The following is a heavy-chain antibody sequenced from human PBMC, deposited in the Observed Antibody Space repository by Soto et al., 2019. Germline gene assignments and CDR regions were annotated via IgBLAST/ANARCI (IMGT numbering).Heavy chain of an antibody. CDR2: IYSGGST. J-gene: IGHJ4*02. CDR1: GFTVSSNY. Sequence: GGSLRLSCAASGFTVSSNYMSWVRQAPGKGLEWVSVIYSGGSTYYADSVKGRFTISRDNSKNTLYLQMNSLRAEDTAVYYCAAEGIMIFGVVMGWGQGTLVTVSS. CDR3: AAEGIMIFGVVMG. D-gene: IGHD3-3*01. V-gene: IGHV3-53*01.